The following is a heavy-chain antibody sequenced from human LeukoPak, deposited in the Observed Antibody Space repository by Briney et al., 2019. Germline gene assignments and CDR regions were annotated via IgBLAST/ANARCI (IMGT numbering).Heavy chain of an antibody. CDR2: IYHSGST. CDR1: GYSISSGYY. J-gene: IGHJ4*02. V-gene: IGHV4-38-2*02. CDR3: ARESYGSGSYKDY. Sequence: SETLSLTCAVSGYSISSGYYWGWIRQPPGKGLEWIGSIYHSGSTYYNPSLKSRATISVDTSKNQFSLKLSSVTAADTAVYYCARESYGSGSYKDYWGQGTLVTVSS. D-gene: IGHD3-10*01.